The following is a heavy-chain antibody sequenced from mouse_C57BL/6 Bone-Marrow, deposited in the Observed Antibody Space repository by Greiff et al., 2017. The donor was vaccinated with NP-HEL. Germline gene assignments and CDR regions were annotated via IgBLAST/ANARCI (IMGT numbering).Heavy chain of an antibody. J-gene: IGHJ3*01. V-gene: IGHV5-12*01. CDR2: ISNGGGST. CDR1: GFTFSDYY. CDR3: ARGGGNYGRWFAY. Sequence: EVQVVESGGGLVQPGGSLKLSCAASGFTFSDYYMYWVRQTPEKRLEWVAYISNGGGSTYYPDTVKGRFTISRDNAKNTLYLQMSRLKSEDTAMYYCARGGGNYGRWFAYWGQGTLVTVSA. D-gene: IGHD2-1*01.